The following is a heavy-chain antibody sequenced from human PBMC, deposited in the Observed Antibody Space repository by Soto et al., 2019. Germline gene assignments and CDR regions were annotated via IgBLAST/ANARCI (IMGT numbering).Heavy chain of an antibody. CDR3: ARGRGAAADYFDF. J-gene: IGHJ4*02. CDR2: ISSSTSHT. CDR1: GFTFSDYY. V-gene: IGHV3-11*05. Sequence: QVQLVGSGGGLVKPGGSLRLSCAVSGFTFSDYYMTWIRQAPGKGLEWVSYISSSTSHTNYADSVKGRFTISRDNAKNSLFLHRNSLRAEDTAVYYCARGRGAAADYFDFWGQGTLVTVSS. D-gene: IGHD6-13*01.